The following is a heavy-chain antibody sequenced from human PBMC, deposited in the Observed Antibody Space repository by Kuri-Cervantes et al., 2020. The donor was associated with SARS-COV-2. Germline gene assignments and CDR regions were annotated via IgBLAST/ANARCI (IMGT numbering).Heavy chain of an antibody. CDR1: GFPFDDYA. Sequence: GESLKISCAASGFPFDDYAMHWVRQAPGKGLEWVSLISWDGGSTYYADSVKGRFTISRDNSKNSLYLQMNSLRAEDTAVYYCATDIRAVTTSFKYYFDYWGQGTLVTVSS. CDR2: ISWDGGST. CDR3: ATDIRAVTTSFKYYFDY. J-gene: IGHJ4*02. V-gene: IGHV3-43D*03. D-gene: IGHD4-17*01.